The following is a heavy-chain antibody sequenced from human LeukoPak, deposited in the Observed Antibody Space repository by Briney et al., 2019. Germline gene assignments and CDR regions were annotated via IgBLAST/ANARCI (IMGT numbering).Heavy chain of an antibody. J-gene: IGHJ4*02. CDR2: IRSKAYGETA. V-gene: IGHV3-49*03. CDR3: TRDRGAYNLYDY. D-gene: IGHD1-1*01. CDR1: GGSISSYY. Sequence: LSLTCTVSGGSISSYYWSWIRQPPGKGLEWVGFIRSKAYGETADYAASVKGRFTISRDDSKAIAYLQMNSLKTEDTAVYHCTRDRGAYNLYDYWGQGTLVTVSS.